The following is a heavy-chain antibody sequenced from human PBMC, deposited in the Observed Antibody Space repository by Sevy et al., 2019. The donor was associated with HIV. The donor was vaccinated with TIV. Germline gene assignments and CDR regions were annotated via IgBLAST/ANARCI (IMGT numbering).Heavy chain of an antibody. CDR2: LKSDVYGGTV. Sequence: GGYLRLSCTASGFTFGDYCMSWVRQAPGKGLEWVAFLKSDVYGGTVDHAASVRGRFVISRDDSKTIAYLQMNDLKTEDTCVYYCTRGKAAQSIFDYWGQGALVTVSS. CDR3: TRGKAAQSIFDY. V-gene: IGHV3-49*04. J-gene: IGHJ4*02. CDR1: GFTFGDYC. D-gene: IGHD3-16*01.